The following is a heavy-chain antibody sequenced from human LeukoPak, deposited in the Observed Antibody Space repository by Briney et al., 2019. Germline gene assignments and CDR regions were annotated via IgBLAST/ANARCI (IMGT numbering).Heavy chain of an antibody. V-gene: IGHV3-33*01. CDR2: IWYDGSQK. D-gene: IGHD3-10*01. Sequence: GGSLRLSCAPSGFTFSNYGIHWVRQAPGKGLEWVAVIWYDGSQKYYADSVKGQFTISRDNSKNTLYLQMNSLRAEDTAVYYCARYGSGKNFDYWGQGTLVTVSS. CDR1: GFTFSNYG. J-gene: IGHJ4*02. CDR3: ARYGSGKNFDY.